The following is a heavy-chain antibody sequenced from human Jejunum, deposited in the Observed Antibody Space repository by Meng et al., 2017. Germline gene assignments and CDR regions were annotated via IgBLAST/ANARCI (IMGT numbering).Heavy chain of an antibody. CDR3: AREYCISTTCYFDS. Sequence: VLLQESGPGLVSPSETLSLTCTVSGGSVSSTNCYWSWIRQPPGKGLEWIGYRYYSGSTNYNPSLKSRVTISVDTSKSQFSLKLFSVTAADTAVYYCAREYCISTTCYFDSWGQGTLVTVSS. D-gene: IGHD2-2*01. CDR1: GGSVSSTNCY. J-gene: IGHJ4*02. CDR2: RYYSGST. V-gene: IGHV4-61*01.